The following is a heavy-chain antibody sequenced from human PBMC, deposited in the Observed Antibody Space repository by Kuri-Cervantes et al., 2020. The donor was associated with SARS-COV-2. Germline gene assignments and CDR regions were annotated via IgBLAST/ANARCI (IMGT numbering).Heavy chain of an antibody. D-gene: IGHD3-9*01. V-gene: IGHV4-39*01. Sequence: GSLRLSCSVSGGSISSSGHYWGWVRQPPGKGLEWIGSIYFSGSTYYTPSLKSRVTISVDTSKNQFSLKLTSETATDTAVYYCGRQASDWHIDYWGQGTLVTVSS. CDR3: GRQASDWHIDY. J-gene: IGHJ4*02. CDR2: IYFSGST. CDR1: GGSISSSGHY.